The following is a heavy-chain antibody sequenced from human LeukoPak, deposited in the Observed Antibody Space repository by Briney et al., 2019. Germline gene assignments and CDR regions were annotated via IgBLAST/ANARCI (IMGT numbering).Heavy chain of an antibody. CDR3: TRDLSV. J-gene: IGHJ6*02. Sequence: PGGSVPLFCAASGFPFSNYWMHWVGQAPGKGLVWVSHIRSDGSFTKYADSVKGRFTISRDNAKNTLYLQMNSLRAEDTGMYYCTRDLSVWGQGTPVTVSS. CDR2: IRSDGSFT. V-gene: IGHV3-74*03. CDR1: GFPFSNYW.